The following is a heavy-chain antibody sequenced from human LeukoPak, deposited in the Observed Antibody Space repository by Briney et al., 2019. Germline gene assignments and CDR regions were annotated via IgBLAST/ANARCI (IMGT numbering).Heavy chain of an antibody. CDR1: GFTFSSYS. CDR3: ARAISDYDASDI. D-gene: IGHD4-17*01. J-gene: IGHJ3*02. Sequence: PGGSLRLSCAASGFTFSSYSMNWVRQAPGKGLEWVSSISSSSNFIYYADPVKGRFTISRDNAKNSLYLQMNSLRAEDTAVYYCARAISDYDASDIWGQGTMVTVSS. CDR2: ISSSSNFI. V-gene: IGHV3-21*01.